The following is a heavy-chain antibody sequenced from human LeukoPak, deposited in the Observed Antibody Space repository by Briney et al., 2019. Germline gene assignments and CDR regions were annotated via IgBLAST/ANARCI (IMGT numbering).Heavy chain of an antibody. CDR3: ARGLFVAGSFFDS. CDR2: ISPSGGAI. J-gene: IGHJ4*02. CDR1: GFTFSDYY. V-gene: IGHV3-11*04. D-gene: IGHD1-26*01. Sequence: GGSLRLSCAASGFTFSDYYMSWLRQAPGKGLEWLSFISPSGGAIYYAGSVKGRFTISRDNAKNSLYLQMNSLKAEDTAVYYCARGLFVAGSFFDSWGQGTLVTVSS.